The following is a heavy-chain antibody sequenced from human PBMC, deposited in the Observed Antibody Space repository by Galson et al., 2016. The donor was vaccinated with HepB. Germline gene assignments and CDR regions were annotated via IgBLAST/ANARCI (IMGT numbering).Heavy chain of an antibody. D-gene: IGHD2-15*01. CDR3: ARGAFWDMYSHYYMDV. CDR2: INHSGST. J-gene: IGHJ6*03. CDR1: GGSLSDNY. V-gene: IGHV4-34*01. Sequence: ETLSLTCGVFGGSLSDNYWSWIRQSPGKGLEWIGEINHSGSTKYNLSLMSRVTISLDTSKTQFSLKLTSVIAADTAVYYCARGAFWDMYSHYYMDVWGKGTAVTVSS.